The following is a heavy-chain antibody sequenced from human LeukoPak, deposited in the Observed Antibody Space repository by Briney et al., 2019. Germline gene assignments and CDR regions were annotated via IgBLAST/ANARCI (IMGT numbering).Heavy chain of an antibody. CDR1: GGTFTSYA. Sequence: SVKVSCKASGGTFTSYAISWVRQAPGQGLEWMGGIIPIFGAANYAQKFQGRVTITADKSTSTSYMELSSLRSEDTAVYYCARSSVVTAMVHLDYWGQGTLVTVSS. D-gene: IGHD2-21*02. CDR3: ARSSVVTAMVHLDY. CDR2: IIPIFGAA. J-gene: IGHJ4*02. V-gene: IGHV1-69*06.